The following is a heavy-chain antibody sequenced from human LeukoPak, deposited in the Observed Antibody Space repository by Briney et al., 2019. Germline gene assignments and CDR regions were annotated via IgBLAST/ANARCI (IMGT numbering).Heavy chain of an antibody. CDR3: ARGEPVVVVAATGWFDP. CDR2: IYYSGST. J-gene: IGHJ5*02. Sequence: PSETLSLTCTVSGGSISSYYWSWIRQPPGKGLEWIGYIYYSGSTNYNPSLKSRVTISVDTSKNQFSLKLSSVTAADTAVYYCARGEPVVVVAATGWFDPWGQGTLVTVSS. D-gene: IGHD2-15*01. CDR1: GGSISSYY. V-gene: IGHV4-59*08.